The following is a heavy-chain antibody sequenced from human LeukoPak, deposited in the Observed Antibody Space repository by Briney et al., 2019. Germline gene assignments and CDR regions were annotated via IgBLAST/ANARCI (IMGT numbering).Heavy chain of an antibody. D-gene: IGHD2-2*01. CDR3: ARGHGYCSSTSCRPYYFDY. CDR2: INHSGST. J-gene: IGHJ4*02. Sequence: PSETLSLTCAVYGGSFSGYYWSWIRQPPGKGLEWMGEINHSGSTNYNPSLKSRVTISVDTSENQFSLKLSSVTAADTAVYYCARGHGYCSSTSCRPYYFDYWGQGTLVTVSS. V-gene: IGHV4-34*01. CDR1: GGSFSGYY.